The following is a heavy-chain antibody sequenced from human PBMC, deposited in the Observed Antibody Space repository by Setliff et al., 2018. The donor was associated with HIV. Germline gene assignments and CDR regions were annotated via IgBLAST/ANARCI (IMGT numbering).Heavy chain of an antibody. V-gene: IGHV3-74*01. CDR2: INSDGSST. J-gene: IGHJ6*02. CDR3: ARVSHYYYGMDV. CDR1: GFTFSSYW. Sequence: RLSCAASGFTFSSYWMHWVRQAPGKGLVWVSRINSDGSSTSYADSVKGRFTISRDNAKNTLYLQMNSLRAEDTAVYYCARVSHYYYGMDVWGQGTTVTVSS.